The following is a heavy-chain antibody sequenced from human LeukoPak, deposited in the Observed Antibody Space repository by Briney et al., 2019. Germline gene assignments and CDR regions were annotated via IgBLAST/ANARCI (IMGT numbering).Heavy chain of an antibody. J-gene: IGHJ5*02. CDR2: IRSNGYST. CDR1: GFTSSNYA. D-gene: IGHD3-3*01. Sequence: GGSLRLSCSSSGFTSSNYAIHWVRAPPGKGLEYVSAIRSNGYSTYYADSVKGRFIISRDNSKNSLSLQMSSLRPEDTAVYYCVKSAASFGANWFDPWGQGSLVTVSS. V-gene: IGHV3-64D*09. CDR3: VKSAASFGANWFDP.